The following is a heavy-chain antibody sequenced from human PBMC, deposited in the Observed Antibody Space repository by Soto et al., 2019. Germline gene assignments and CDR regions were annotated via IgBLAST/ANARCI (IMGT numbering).Heavy chain of an antibody. CDR2: IYYSGST. Sequence: QVQLQESGPGLVKPSQTLSLTCTVSGGSISIGDYYWSWIRQPPGKGLEWIGYIYYSGSTYYNPSLKSRVTISVDTSKNQFSLKLSSVTAADTAVYYCARDGPVEDYYGSGSYSDYWGQGTLVTVSS. V-gene: IGHV4-30-4*01. D-gene: IGHD3-10*01. J-gene: IGHJ4*02. CDR1: GGSISIGDYY. CDR3: ARDGPVEDYYGSGSYSDY.